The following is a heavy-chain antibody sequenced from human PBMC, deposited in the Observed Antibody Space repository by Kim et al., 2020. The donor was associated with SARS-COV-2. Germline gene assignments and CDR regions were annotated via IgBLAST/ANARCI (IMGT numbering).Heavy chain of an antibody. CDR1: GGSFSGYY. Sequence: SETLSLTCAVYGGSFSGYYWSWIRQPPGKGLEWIGEINHSGSTNYNPSLKSRVTISVDTSKNQFSLKLSSVTAADTAVYYCARGLDSGSYTVGFFDYWG. V-gene: IGHV4-34*01. D-gene: IGHD1-26*01. J-gene: IGHJ4*01. CDR2: INHSGST. CDR3: ARGLDSGSYTVGFFDY.